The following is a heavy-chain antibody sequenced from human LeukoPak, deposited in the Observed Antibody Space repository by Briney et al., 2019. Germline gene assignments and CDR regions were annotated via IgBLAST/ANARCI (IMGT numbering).Heavy chain of an antibody. CDR2: IYYSGST. D-gene: IGHD3-10*01. J-gene: IGHJ4*02. CDR1: GGSISSYY. Sequence: SETLSLTCTVSGGSISSYYWSWIRQPPGKGLEWIGYIYYSGSTNYNPSLKSRVTISVDTSKNQFSLKLSSVTAADTAVYYCARRRGSYYFDYWGQGTLVTVSS. V-gene: IGHV4-59*01. CDR3: ARRRGSYYFDY.